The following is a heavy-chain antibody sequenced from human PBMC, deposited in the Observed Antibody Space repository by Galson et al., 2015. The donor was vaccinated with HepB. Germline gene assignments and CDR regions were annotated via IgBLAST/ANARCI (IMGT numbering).Heavy chain of an antibody. J-gene: IGHJ4*02. CDR2: IYPGDSDA. CDR3: ARVLYQYGSGTYQNARNPFDF. D-gene: IGHD3-10*01. CDR1: GYTFTSSW. V-gene: IGHV5-51*03. Sequence: QSGAEVTKSGESLKISCKGSGYTFTSSWIGWVRHLPGKGLDWMGIIYPGDSDARYSPSFQGQVTISADKSISTTYLDWSSLKASDTATYYCARVLYQYGSGTYQNARNPFDFWGQGTLVTVSS.